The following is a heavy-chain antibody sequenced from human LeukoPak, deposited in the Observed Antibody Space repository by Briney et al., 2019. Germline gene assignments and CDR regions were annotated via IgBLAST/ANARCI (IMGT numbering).Heavy chain of an antibody. Sequence: ASVKVSCKASGYTFTSYGISWVRQAPGQGLEWMGWISAYNGNTNYAQKLQGRVTMTTDASTSTAYMELRSLRSDDTAVYYCARIRAWAGYYLRYGGPDDYWGQGTLVTVSS. J-gene: IGHJ4*02. CDR3: ARIRAWAGYYLRYGGPDDY. CDR1: GYTFTSYG. V-gene: IGHV1-18*01. D-gene: IGHD3/OR15-3a*01. CDR2: ISAYNGNT.